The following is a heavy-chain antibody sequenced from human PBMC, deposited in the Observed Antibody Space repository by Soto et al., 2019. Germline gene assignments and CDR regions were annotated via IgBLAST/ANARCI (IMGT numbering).Heavy chain of an antibody. Sequence: PGGSLRLSCAASGFTFSSYWMSWVRQAPGKGLEWVANIKQDGSEKYYVDSVKGRFTISRDNAKNSLYLQMNSLRAEDTAVYYCARRPLFWSGIYFDYWGQGTLVTVSS. CDR2: IKQDGSEK. D-gene: IGHD3-3*01. CDR3: ARRPLFWSGIYFDY. J-gene: IGHJ4*02. CDR1: GFTFSSYW. V-gene: IGHV3-7*03.